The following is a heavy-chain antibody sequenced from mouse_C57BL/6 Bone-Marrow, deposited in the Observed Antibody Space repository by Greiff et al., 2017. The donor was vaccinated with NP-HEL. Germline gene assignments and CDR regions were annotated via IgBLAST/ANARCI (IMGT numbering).Heavy chain of an antibody. D-gene: IGHD3-2*02. V-gene: IGHV5-4*03. CDR3: ARQLRRAY. CDR2: ISDGGSYT. Sequence: DVMLVESGGGLVKPGGSLKLSCAASGFTFSSYAMSWVRQTPEKRLEWVATISDGGSYTYYPDNVKGRFTISRDNAKNNLYLQMSHLKSEDTAMYYCARQLRRAYWGQGTLVTVSA. CDR1: GFTFSSYA. J-gene: IGHJ3*01.